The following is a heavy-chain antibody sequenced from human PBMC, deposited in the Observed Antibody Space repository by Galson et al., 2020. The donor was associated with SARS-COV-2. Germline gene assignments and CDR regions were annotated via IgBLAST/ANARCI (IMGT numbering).Heavy chain of an antibody. CDR1: GFTFSSYW. CDR3: ARGRMTWTHYYYYGMDV. Sequence: GGSLRLSCAASGFTFSSYWMHWVRQAPGKGLVWVSRINSDGSSTSYADSVKGRFTISRDNAKNTLYLQMNSLRAEDTAVYYCARGRMTWTHYYYYGMDVWGQGTTVTVSS. V-gene: IGHV3-74*01. J-gene: IGHJ6*02. D-gene: IGHD5-12*01. CDR2: INSDGSST.